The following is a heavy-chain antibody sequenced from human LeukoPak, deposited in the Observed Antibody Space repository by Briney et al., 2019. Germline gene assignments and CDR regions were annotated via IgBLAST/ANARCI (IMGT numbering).Heavy chain of an antibody. CDR3: ARGGRSRNWFDP. CDR1: GYTFTSYG. D-gene: IGHD6-13*01. Sequence: ASVKVSCKASGYTFTSYGISWVRQAPGQGLEWMGWINPNSGGTNYAQKFQGRVTMTRDTSISTAYMELGRLRSDDTAVYYCARGGRSRNWFDPWGQGTLVTVSS. J-gene: IGHJ5*02. V-gene: IGHV1-2*02. CDR2: INPNSGGT.